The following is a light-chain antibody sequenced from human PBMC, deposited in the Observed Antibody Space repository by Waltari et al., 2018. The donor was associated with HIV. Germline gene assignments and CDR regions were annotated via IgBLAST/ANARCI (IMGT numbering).Light chain of an antibody. CDR3: QAWDSDTPKV. V-gene: IGLV3-1*01. CDR1: KLGAKY. Sequence: SYELTQPPSVSVSPGQTASIPCSGDKLGAKYACWYQQKPGQSPVLVIYKDGKRPSGIPDRFSGLNSGNTATLTISGTQAMDEADYYCQAWDSDTPKVFGGGTKLTVL. CDR2: KDG. J-gene: IGLJ2*01.